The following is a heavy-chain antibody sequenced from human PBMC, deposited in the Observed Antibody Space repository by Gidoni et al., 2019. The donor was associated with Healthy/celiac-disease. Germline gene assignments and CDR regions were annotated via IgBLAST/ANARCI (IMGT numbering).Heavy chain of an antibody. CDR1: GGSFSGYY. J-gene: IGHJ4*02. D-gene: IGHD2-15*01. CDR3: ASKLGYCSGGSCRDY. Sequence: QVQLQQWGAGLLKHSETLSLTCAVTGGSFSGYYWSWIRQPPGKGREWIWEINHSGSTNYNPSLKSRVTISVDTSKNQFSLKLSSVTAADTAVYYCASKLGYCSGGSCRDYWGQGTLVTVSS. V-gene: IGHV4-34*01. CDR2: INHSGST.